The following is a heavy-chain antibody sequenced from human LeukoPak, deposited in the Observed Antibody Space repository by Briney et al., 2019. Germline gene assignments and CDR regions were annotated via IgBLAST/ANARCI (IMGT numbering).Heavy chain of an antibody. CDR1: GGSISSYY. CDR3: AALSGYSGYDWFSHFDY. V-gene: IGHV4-59*01. CDR2: IYYSGST. Sequence: SETLSLTCTVSGGSISSYYWSWIRQPPGKGLEWIGYIYYSGSTNYNPFLKSRVTMSVDTSKNQFSLKLSSVTAADTAVYYCAALSGYSGYDWFSHFDYWGQGTLVTVSS. J-gene: IGHJ4*02. D-gene: IGHD5-12*01.